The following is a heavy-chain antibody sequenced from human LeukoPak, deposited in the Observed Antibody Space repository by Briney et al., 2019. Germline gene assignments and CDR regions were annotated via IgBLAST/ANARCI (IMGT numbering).Heavy chain of an antibody. V-gene: IGHV4-59*11. CDR1: GVSISDHY. J-gene: IGHJ4*02. D-gene: IGHD3-22*01. CDR3: ARDKRGYYHFDY. Sequence: PSETLSLTCTVSGVSISDHYSSWIRQPPGKGLEWIGYIYYTGNTNYNPSLKSRVTISEDTSKNQVSLELSSVTAADTAVYYCARDKRGYYHFDYWGQGALVTVSA. CDR2: IYYTGNT.